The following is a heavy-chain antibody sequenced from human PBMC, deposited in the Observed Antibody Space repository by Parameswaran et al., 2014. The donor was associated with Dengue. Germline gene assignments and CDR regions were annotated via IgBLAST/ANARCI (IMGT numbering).Heavy chain of an antibody. CDR3: AAIGDFWSGYYF. V-gene: IGHV1-69*01. J-gene: IGHJ4*02. D-gene: IGHD3-3*01. CDR2: IIPLFGST. Sequence: WVRQAPGQGLEWMGGIIPLFGSTKYAQKFLGRLTITADESTSTAYMELSSLRSEDTAMYYCAAIGDFWSGYYFWGQGTLVTVSS.